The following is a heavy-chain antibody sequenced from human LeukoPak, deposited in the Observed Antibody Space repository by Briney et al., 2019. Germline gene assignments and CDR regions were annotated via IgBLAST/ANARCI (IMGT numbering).Heavy chain of an antibody. V-gene: IGHV3-23*01. CDR1: GFTFSSNA. CDR3: ARIVAYYYDSSGFYSPFDY. J-gene: IGHJ4*02. CDR2: ISGSGGSA. D-gene: IGHD3-22*01. Sequence: GGSLLLSCAASGFTFSSNAMSWVRQAPGKGLEWVSVISGSGGSAYYADSVKGRFTISIDNSKNTLYLQMNSLRADDTAVYYCARIVAYYYDSSGFYSPFDYWGQGTLVTVSS.